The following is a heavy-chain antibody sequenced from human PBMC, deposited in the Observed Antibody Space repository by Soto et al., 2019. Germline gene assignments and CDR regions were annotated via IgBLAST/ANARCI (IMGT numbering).Heavy chain of an antibody. V-gene: IGHV1-69*13. J-gene: IGHJ5*02. CDR3: ARRKYCSGGSCYLGPYNWLDP. D-gene: IGHD2-15*01. CDR2: IIPIFGTA. Sequence: SVKVSCKASGGTFSSYAISWVRQAPGQGLEWMGGIIPIFGTANYAQKFQGRVTITADESTSTAYMELSSLRSEDTAVYYCARRKYCSGGSCYLGPYNWLDPWGQGTLVTVSS. CDR1: GGTFSSYA.